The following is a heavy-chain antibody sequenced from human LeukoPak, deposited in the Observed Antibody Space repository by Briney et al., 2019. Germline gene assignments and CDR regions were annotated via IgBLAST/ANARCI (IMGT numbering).Heavy chain of an antibody. D-gene: IGHD3-22*01. CDR3: ARHGPDYYDSSGYYYPFDY. Sequence: GESLKISCQGSGYSFTSYWIGWVRQVPGKGLEWMGIIYPGDSDTRYSPSFQGQVTISADKSISTAYLQWSSLKASDTAMYYCARHGPDYYDSSGYYYPFDYWGQGTLVTVSS. CDR1: GYSFTSYW. CDR2: IYPGDSDT. V-gene: IGHV5-51*01. J-gene: IGHJ4*02.